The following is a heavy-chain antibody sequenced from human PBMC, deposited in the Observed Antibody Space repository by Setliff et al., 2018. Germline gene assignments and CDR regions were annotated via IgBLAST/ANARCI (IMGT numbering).Heavy chain of an antibody. CDR1: GGPISSYF. D-gene: IGHD5-12*01. Sequence: SETLSLTCTVSGGPISSYFWSLIRQPPGKGLEWIGYISHLGITSYNPSLKSRATISVDTSKNQFSLRLISVTAADTAVYYCARGGTFRYFDYWGQGTPVTVSS. V-gene: IGHV4-59*01. J-gene: IGHJ4*02. CDR3: ARGGTFRYFDY. CDR2: ISHLGIT.